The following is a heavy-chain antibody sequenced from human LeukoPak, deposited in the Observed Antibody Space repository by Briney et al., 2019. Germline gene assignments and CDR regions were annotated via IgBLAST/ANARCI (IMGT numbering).Heavy chain of an antibody. CDR3: ARALNPLPGTYYFDY. CDR1: GGSISGSY. D-gene: IGHD2-15*01. J-gene: IGHJ4*02. V-gene: IGHV4-59*12. CDR2: IYYSGST. Sequence: SETLSLTCTVSGGSISGSYWSWIRQPPGKGLEWIGYIYYSGSTNYNPSLKSRVTISVDTSKNQFSLKLTSVTAADTAVYYCARALNPLPGTYYFDYWGQGTLVTVSS.